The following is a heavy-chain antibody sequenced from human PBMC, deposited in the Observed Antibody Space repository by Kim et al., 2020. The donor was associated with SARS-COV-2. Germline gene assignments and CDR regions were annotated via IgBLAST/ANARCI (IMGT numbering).Heavy chain of an antibody. D-gene: IGHD3-10*01. CDR1: GGSFSGYY. V-gene: IGHV4-34*01. CDR3: ARGRVLLWFGELRSNWFDP. J-gene: IGHJ5*02. Sequence: SETLSLTCAVYGGSFSGYYWSWIRQPPGKGLEWIGEINHSGSTNYNPSLKSRVTISVDTSKNQFSLKLSSVTAADTAVYYCARGRVLLWFGELRSNWFDPWGQGTLVTVSS. CDR2: INHSGST.